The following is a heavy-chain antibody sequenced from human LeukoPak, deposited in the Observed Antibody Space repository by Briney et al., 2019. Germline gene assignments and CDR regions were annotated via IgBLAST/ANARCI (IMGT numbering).Heavy chain of an antibody. Sequence: PGGSLRLSCAASGFTFNNYAMSWVRQAPGMGLEWVSGISGSDGTTNYADSVKGRFTVSRDNSKNTLYLQMNSLRGEETAVYCCAKGLSSSTWADFDYWGQGTLVTVSS. CDR3: AKGLSSSTWADFDY. CDR2: ISGSDGTT. CDR1: GFTFNNYA. V-gene: IGHV3-23*01. J-gene: IGHJ4*02. D-gene: IGHD6-13*01.